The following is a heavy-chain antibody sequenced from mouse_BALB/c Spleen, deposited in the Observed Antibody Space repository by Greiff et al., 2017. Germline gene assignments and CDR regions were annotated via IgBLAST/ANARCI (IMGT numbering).Heavy chain of an antibody. Sequence: EVQLVESGGGLVKPGGSLKLSCAASGFTFSSYTMSWVRQTPEKRLEWVATISSGGSYTYYPDSVKGRFTISRDNAKNTLYLQMSSLKSEDTAMYYCTRDAPYYGSSYDYWGQGTTLTVSS. CDR2: ISSGGSYT. CDR1: GFTFSSYT. CDR3: TRDAPYYGSSYDY. J-gene: IGHJ2*01. V-gene: IGHV5-6-4*01. D-gene: IGHD1-1*01.